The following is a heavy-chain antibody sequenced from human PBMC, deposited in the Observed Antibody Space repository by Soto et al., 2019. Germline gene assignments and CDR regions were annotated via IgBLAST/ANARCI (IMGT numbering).Heavy chain of an antibody. V-gene: IGHV3-30*18. D-gene: IGHD1-1*01. CDR2: ISYDGSNK. CDR1: GFTFSSYG. Sequence: LRLSCAASGFTFSSYGMHWVRQAPGKGLEWVAVISYDGSNKYYADSVKGRFTISRDNSKNTLYLQMNSLRAEDTAVYYCAKESGTSGYYYYGMDVWGQGTTVTVSS. J-gene: IGHJ6*02. CDR3: AKESGTSGYYYYGMDV.